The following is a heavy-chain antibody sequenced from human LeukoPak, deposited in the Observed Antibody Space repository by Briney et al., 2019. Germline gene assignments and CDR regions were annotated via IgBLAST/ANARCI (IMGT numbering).Heavy chain of an antibody. V-gene: IGHV4-4*07. CDR3: ARLWGSYRHFDY. D-gene: IGHD3-16*02. J-gene: IGHJ4*02. CDR2: IYTSGST. CDR1: GGSISSHY. Sequence: SETLSLSCTVSGGSISSHYWSWIRQPAGKGLEWIGRIYTSGSTNYHPSLKSRVTMSVDTSKNQLSLKLSSVTAADTAVYYCARLWGSYRHFDYWGQGTLVTVSS.